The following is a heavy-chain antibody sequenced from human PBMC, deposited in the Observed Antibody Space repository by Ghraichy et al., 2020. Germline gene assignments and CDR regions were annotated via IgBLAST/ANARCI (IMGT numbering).Heavy chain of an antibody. CDR3: ARGNGDDALNI. V-gene: IGHV3-33*01. Sequence: LSLTCAASGFTVSSHGMYWVRQAPGKGLEWVAVAWYDESQRYYGDSVKGRFSISKDNSNNTVHLQMNSLRVEDTAAYFCARGNGDDALNIWGQGTMVIVS. CDR1: GFTVSSHG. J-gene: IGHJ3*02. CDR2: AWYDESQR.